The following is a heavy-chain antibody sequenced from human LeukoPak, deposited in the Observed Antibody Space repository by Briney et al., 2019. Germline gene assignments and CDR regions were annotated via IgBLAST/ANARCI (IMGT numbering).Heavy chain of an antibody. Sequence: ASVKVSCKASGYTFTGYYMHWVRQAPGQGLEWMGWINPNSGGTNYAQKFQGRVTMTRDTSISTAYMELSRLRSDDTAVYYCASETYYYDSSGYPLDYWGQGTLVTVSS. D-gene: IGHD3-22*01. V-gene: IGHV1-2*02. J-gene: IGHJ4*02. CDR3: ASETYYYDSSGYPLDY. CDR2: INPNSGGT. CDR1: GYTFTGYY.